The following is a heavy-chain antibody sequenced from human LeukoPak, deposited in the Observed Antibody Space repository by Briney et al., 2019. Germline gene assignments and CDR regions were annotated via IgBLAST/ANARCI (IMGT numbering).Heavy chain of an antibody. CDR2: IYTSGST. Sequence: SQTLSLTCTVSGGSISSGSYYWRWIRQPAGKGLERIGRIYTSGSTNYNPSLKSRVTISVDTSKNQFSLKLSSVTAADTAVYFCARDLYYGSASQFDYWGQGTLVTVSS. CDR1: GGSISSGSYY. D-gene: IGHD3-10*01. V-gene: IGHV4-61*02. J-gene: IGHJ4*02. CDR3: ARDLYYGSASQFDY.